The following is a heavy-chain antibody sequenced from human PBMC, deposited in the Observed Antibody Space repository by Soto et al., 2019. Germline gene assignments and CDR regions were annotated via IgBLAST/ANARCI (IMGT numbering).Heavy chain of an antibody. V-gene: IGHV4-39*01. D-gene: IGHD2-2*01. J-gene: IGHJ6*02. CDR2: IYYSGST. CDR1: GGSISSSSYY. Sequence: PSETLSLTCTVSGGSISSSSYYWGWIRQPPGKGLEWIGSIYYSGSTYYNPSLKSRVTISVDTSKNQFSLKLSSVTAADTAVYYCARPGLIQPAGYYYYGMDVWGQGTTVTVSS. CDR3: ARPGLIQPAGYYYYGMDV.